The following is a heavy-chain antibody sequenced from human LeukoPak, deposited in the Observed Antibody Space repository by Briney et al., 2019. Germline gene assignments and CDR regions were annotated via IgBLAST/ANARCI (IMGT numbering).Heavy chain of an antibody. D-gene: IGHD3-16*01. V-gene: IGHV3-74*01. J-gene: IGHJ6*02. CDR1: GFTSSYFW. CDR2: INNDGSST. Sequence: PGGSLRLSCAASGFTSSYFWMYWVRQAPGKGLVWVSRINNDGSSTRYADSVKGRFTISRDNAKNTLSLQMNSLRAEDTAVYYCARTPYYYGMDVWGRGTTVTVSS. CDR3: ARTPYYYGMDV.